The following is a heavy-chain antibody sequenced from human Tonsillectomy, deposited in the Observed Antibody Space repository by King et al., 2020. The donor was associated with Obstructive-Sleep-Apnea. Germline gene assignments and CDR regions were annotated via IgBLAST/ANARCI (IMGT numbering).Heavy chain of an antibody. D-gene: IGHD3-22*01. CDR2: ISWNSGSI. J-gene: IGHJ4*02. V-gene: IGHV3-9*01. CDR3: AKEGYYYDSSGYHGSRGFFDY. CDR1: GFTFDDYA. Sequence: VQLVESGGGLVQPGRSLRLSCAASGFTFDDYAMHWVRQAPGKGLEWFSGISWNSGSICYADSVKGLFTISSDNAKNSLYLQMNRLRTEDTALYYCAKEGYYYDSSGYHGSRGFFDYWGQGTLVTVSS.